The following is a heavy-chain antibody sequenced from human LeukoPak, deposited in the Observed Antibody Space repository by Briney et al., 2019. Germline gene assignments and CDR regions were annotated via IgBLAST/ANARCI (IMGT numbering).Heavy chain of an antibody. CDR2: ISWNSGSI. CDR1: GFTFDDYA. CDR3: ARDRLRFLEWWTPGYFDY. D-gene: IGHD3-3*01. V-gene: IGHV3-9*01. Sequence: PGRSLRLSCAASGFTFDDYAMHWVRQAPGKGLEWVSGISWNSGSIGYADSVKGRFTISRDNAKNSLYLQMNSLRAEDTAVYYCARDRLRFLEWWTPGYFDYWGQGTLVTVSS. J-gene: IGHJ4*02.